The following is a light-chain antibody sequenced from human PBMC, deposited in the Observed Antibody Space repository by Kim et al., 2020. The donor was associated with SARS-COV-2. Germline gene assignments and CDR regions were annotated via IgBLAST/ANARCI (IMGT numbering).Light chain of an antibody. Sequence: DIHMTQSPSTLSSSVGDRATITCRASQSISSRLAWYQQRPGKAPKLLIYKASNLESGVPSRFSGSGSGTEFTLTISSLQPDDFAIYYCQQYDSYPWTFGQGTKVDIK. J-gene: IGKJ1*01. V-gene: IGKV1-5*03. CDR2: KAS. CDR1: QSISSR. CDR3: QQYDSYPWT.